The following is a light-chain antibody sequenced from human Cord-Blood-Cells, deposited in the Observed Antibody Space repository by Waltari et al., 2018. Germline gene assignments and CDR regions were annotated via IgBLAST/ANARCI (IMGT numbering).Light chain of an antibody. CDR1: SSDVGSYNL. CDR2: EGS. CDR3: CSYAGSSSWV. Sequence: QSALTQPASVSGSPGQSITISCTGTSSDVGSYNLVSWYQQHPGKAPKLMIYEGSKLPSGVSNRFSGSKSGNTASLTIAGLQAEDEADYYCCSYAGSSSWVFGGGTKLTVL. V-gene: IGLV2-23*01. J-gene: IGLJ3*02.